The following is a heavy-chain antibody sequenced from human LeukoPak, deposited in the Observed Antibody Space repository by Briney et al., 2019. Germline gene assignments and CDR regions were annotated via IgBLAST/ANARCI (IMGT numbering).Heavy chain of an antibody. CDR2: ISWNSGSI. CDR3: AKEISPSYDSNPFDI. Sequence: GGSLRLCCAASGFTFDDYAMHWVRQATGKGLEWVSGISWNSGSIGYADSVKGRFTISRDNAKNSLYLQMNSLRAEDTALYYCAKEISPSYDSNPFDIWGQGTMVTVSS. CDR1: GFTFDDYA. J-gene: IGHJ3*02. D-gene: IGHD3-22*01. V-gene: IGHV3-9*01.